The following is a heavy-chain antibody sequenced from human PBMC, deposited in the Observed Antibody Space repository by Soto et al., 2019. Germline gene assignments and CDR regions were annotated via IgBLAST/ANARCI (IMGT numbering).Heavy chain of an antibody. J-gene: IGHJ6*03. CDR3: AATETDYYYYYMDV. CDR1: GFTFSDYY. V-gene: IGHV3-11*01. CDR2: ISSSGSTI. Sequence: QVQLVESGGGLVKPGGSLRLSCAASGFTFSDYYMSWIRQAPGKGLEWVSYISSSGSTIYYADSVKGRFTISRDNAKNSLYLQMYSLRAEDTAVYYCAATETDYYYYYMDVWGKGTTVTVSS.